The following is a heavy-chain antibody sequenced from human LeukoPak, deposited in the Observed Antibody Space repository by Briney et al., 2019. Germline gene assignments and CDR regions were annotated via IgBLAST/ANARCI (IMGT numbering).Heavy chain of an antibody. Sequence: LPGGSLRLSCIASGVAIGSSWMSWVRQSPGKRLEWVANVNPGGSVRNYVDSVTGRFTISRDNAKNSLYLQMNNLRADDTAVYYCATTFPYCSEDNCALGGQGTLVTVSS. J-gene: IGHJ1*01. CDR3: ATTFPYCSEDNCAL. D-gene: IGHD2-15*01. CDR1: GVAIGSSW. CDR2: VNPGGSVR. V-gene: IGHV3-7*01.